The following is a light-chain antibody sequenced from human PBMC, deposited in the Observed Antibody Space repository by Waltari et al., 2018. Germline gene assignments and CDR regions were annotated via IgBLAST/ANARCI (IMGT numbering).Light chain of an antibody. CDR1: ALPNQY. CDR3: QSTDSSSTFYV. CDR2: KDT. J-gene: IGLJ1*01. Sequence: SYELTQPPSVSVFPGQTARITCSGDALPNQYVYWDQQRTGQAPLLGTYKDTERPLGIPERFSGSTSGTTVTLTITGVQAEDEADYYCQSTDSSSTFYVFGPGTKVTVL. V-gene: IGLV3-25*03.